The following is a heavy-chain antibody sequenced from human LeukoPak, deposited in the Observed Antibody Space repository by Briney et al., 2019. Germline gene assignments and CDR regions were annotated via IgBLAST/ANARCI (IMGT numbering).Heavy chain of an antibody. V-gene: IGHV4-39*01. CDR3: ARHVEMATIYFDY. D-gene: IGHD5-24*01. CDR2: IYYSGST. J-gene: IGHJ4*02. CDR1: GGSISRSSYY. Sequence: SETLSLTCTVSGGSISRSSYYWGWIRQPPGKGLEWIGSIYYSGSTYYNPSLKSRVTISVDTSKNQFSLKLSSVTAADTAVYYCARHVEMATIYFDYWGQGILVTVSS.